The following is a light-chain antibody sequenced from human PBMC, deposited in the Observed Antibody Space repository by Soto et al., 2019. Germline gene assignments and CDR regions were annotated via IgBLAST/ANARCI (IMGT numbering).Light chain of an antibody. CDR3: QKYGRSPFT. V-gene: IGKV3-20*01. CDR2: DAT. Sequence: LLTQSPVTLSLSPGERATLSCRASQSVSSHNLSWYQQQHGQAPTLLLHDATNCATGISDRFSAMGSGTDFTLTISRLEPEDFAVNYCQKYGRSPFTFGPGTKVDIK. CDR1: QSVSSHN. J-gene: IGKJ3*01.